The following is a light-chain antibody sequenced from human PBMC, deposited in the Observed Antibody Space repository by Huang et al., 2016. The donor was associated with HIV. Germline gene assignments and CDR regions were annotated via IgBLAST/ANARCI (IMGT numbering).Light chain of an antibody. Sequence: DIQMTQSPSSLSASVGDRVTITCRASQGISNSLAWYQQKPGRAPKLLVYAASRLGSGVPSSVSGRGSGTGYTLTIRRLQPEDFATYYCQQYFTSPPLTFGGGTKVEIK. CDR1: QGISNS. V-gene: IGKV1-NL1*01. J-gene: IGKJ4*01. CDR3: QQYFTSPPLT. CDR2: AAS.